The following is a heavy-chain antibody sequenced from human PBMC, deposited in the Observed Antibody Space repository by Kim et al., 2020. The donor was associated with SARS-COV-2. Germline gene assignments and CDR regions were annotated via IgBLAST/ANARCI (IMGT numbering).Heavy chain of an antibody. CDR3: ARDHILTGYYPFDY. J-gene: IGHJ4*02. Sequence: ADSVKGRFTISRDNSKNTLYLQMNSLRAEDTAVYYCARDHILTGYYPFDYWGQGTLVTVSS. D-gene: IGHD3-9*01. V-gene: IGHV3-30*01.